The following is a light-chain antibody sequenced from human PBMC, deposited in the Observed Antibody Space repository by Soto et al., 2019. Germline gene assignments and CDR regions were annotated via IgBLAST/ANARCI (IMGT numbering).Light chain of an antibody. Sequence: QSALTQPPSASGSPGQSVTISCSGTSSDVGAYNYVSWYQQHPGKAPRLLIYEVSQRPSGVPDRFSGSKSANTASLTVSGLQPEDEADYYCAAWDDSLNGPVFGGGTKVTVL. V-gene: IGLV2-8*01. CDR3: AAWDDSLNGPV. J-gene: IGLJ2*01. CDR2: EVS. CDR1: SSDVGAYNY.